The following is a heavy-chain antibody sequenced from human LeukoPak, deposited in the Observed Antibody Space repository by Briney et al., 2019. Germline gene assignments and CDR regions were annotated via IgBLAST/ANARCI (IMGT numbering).Heavy chain of an antibody. Sequence: ASVKVSCKASGYTFTSYGISWLRQAPGQRLEWMGWISAYNGNTNYAQKLQGRVTMTTDTSTSTAHMELRSLRSDDTAVYYCARDYYDSSGYARRALDIWGRGTMVTVSS. V-gene: IGHV1-18*01. CDR1: GYTFTSYG. CDR3: ARDYYDSSGYARRALDI. CDR2: ISAYNGNT. D-gene: IGHD3-22*01. J-gene: IGHJ3*02.